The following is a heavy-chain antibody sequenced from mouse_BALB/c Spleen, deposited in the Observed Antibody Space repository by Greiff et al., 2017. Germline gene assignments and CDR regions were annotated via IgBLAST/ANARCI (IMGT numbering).Heavy chain of an antibody. CDR3: ARDSSTMITPSFAY. CDR1: GFTFSDYY. J-gene: IGHJ3*01. CDR2: ISDGGSYT. D-gene: IGHD2-4*01. V-gene: IGHV5-4*02. Sequence: EVQLQESGGGLVKPGGSLKLSCAASGFTFSDYYMYWVRQTPEKRLEWVATISDGGSYTYYPDSVKGRFTISRDNAKNNLYLQMSSLKSEDTAMYYCARDSSTMITPSFAYWGQGTLVTVSA.